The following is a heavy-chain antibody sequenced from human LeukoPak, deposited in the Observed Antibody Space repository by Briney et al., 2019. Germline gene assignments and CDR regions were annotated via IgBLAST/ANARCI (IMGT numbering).Heavy chain of an antibody. V-gene: IGHV1-2*02. CDR3: ARGGMMDIVVVPAASRSRGFDY. D-gene: IGHD2-2*03. J-gene: IGHJ4*02. CDR1: GYTFTGYY. CDR2: INPNSGGT. Sequence: GASVKVSCKASGYTFTGYYMHWVRQAPGQGLEWMGWINPNSGGTNYAQKFRGRVTMTRDTSISTAYMELSRLRSDDTAVYYCARGGMMDIVVVPAASRSRGFDYWGQGTLVTVSS.